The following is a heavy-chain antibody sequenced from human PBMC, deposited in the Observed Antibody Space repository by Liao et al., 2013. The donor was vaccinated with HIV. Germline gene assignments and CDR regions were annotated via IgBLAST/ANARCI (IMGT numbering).Heavy chain of an antibody. V-gene: IGHV4-34*01. Sequence: QVQLQQWGAGLLKPSETLSLTCAVYGGSFSAYYWSWIRQPPGKGLEWIGEINRGGSTTYNPSLKSRVTMSVDWSKNQFSLKLTSVTAADTAVYYCARDPLPPYDSGWYYFDSWGQGTLVTVSS. CDR3: ARDPLPPYDSGWYYFDS. CDR1: GGSFSAYY. J-gene: IGHJ4*02. D-gene: IGHD6-19*01. CDR2: INRGGST.